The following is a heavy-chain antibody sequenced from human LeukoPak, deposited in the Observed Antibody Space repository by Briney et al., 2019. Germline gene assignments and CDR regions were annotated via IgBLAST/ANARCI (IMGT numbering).Heavy chain of an antibody. J-gene: IGHJ5*02. Sequence: GGSLRPSCAASGFILSSYGMHWVRQAPGKGLEWVAFISYDGSNKYYADSVKGRFTISRDTSKNTVYLQMNSLRAEDTAVYYCAREAFGGENWFDPWGQGTLVTVSS. D-gene: IGHD3-10*01. CDR3: AREAFGGENWFDP. V-gene: IGHV3-30*03. CDR1: GFILSSYG. CDR2: ISYDGSNK.